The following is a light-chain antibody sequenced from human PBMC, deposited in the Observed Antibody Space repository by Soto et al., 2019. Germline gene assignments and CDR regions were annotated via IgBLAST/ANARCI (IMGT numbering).Light chain of an antibody. CDR2: EVS. J-gene: IGLJ2*01. V-gene: IGLV2-18*02. CDR3: SSYTSSSTPHVV. Sequence: QSALTQPPSVSGSPGQSVTISCTGTSSDVGSYNRVSWYQQPPGTAPKLMIYEVSNRPSGVPDRFSGSKSGNTASLTISGLQAEDEADYYCSSYTSSSTPHVVFGGGTEVTVL. CDR1: SSDVGSYNR.